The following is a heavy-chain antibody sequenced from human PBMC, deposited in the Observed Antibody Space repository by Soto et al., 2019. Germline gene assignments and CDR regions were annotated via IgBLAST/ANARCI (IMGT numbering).Heavy chain of an antibody. Sequence: DVQLLESGGGLVQPGGSLRLSCAASGFAFSDFPMSWARQAPGKGLEWVSSIGVNGGDIHYADAVQGRFTVSRDDSKNTFYLQMDSLAAEDTATYYCASLGGLSTYYNGYWGRGTLVTVSS. J-gene: IGHJ4*02. V-gene: IGHV3-23*01. CDR1: GFAFSDFP. CDR3: ASLGGLSTYYNGY. CDR2: IGVNGGDI. D-gene: IGHD3-10*01.